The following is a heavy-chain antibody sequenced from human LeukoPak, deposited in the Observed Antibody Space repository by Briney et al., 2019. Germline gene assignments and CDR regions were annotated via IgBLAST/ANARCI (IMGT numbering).Heavy chain of an antibody. V-gene: IGHV3-74*01. CDR3: ASLFLCYGCSSSSDSLDI. CDR1: GFTFSRYW. CDR2: VNSDGSST. Sequence: GGSLRLSCAASGFTFSRYWMHWVRQAPGKGLVWVSRVNSDGSSTTYADSVKGRFTISRDNAKNTLYLQMNSLRAEDTAAYYCASLFLCYGCSSSSDSLDIWGQGTMVTVSS. J-gene: IGHJ3*02. D-gene: IGHD6-19*01.